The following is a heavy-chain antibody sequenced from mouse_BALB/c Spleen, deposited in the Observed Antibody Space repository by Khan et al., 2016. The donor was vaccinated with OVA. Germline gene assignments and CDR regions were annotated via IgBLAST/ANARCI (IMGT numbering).Heavy chain of an antibody. CDR3: ARAYYRYDGYYAMDY. CDR1: GFSLSRYN. CDR2: IWGGGGT. J-gene: IGHJ4*01. V-gene: IGHV2-6-4*01. Sequence: VQLKESGPGLVAPSQSLSIPCTVSGFSLSRYNIHWVRQPPGKGLEWLGMIWGGGGTDYNSTLKSRLSIRKDNSQSQVLLKMNSLQTDDTAMYYCARAYYRYDGYYAMDYWGQGTSVTVSS. D-gene: IGHD2-14*01.